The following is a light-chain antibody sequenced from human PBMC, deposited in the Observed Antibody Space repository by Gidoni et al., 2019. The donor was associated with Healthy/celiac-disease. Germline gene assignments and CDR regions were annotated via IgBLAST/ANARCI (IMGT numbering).Light chain of an antibody. J-gene: IGKJ1*01. CDR3: QQSYRPWT. Sequence: DIQMTQSPSSLSASVGDRVTITCRASQSISSYLNWYQQKPGKAPKLLIYAASSLQSGVPSRFSGSGSVTDFTLTISSLQPEDFATYYCQQSYRPWTFGQGTKVEIK. CDR1: QSISSY. CDR2: AAS. V-gene: IGKV1-39*01.